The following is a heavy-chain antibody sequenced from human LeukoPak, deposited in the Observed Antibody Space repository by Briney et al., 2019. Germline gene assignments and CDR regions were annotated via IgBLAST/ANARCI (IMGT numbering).Heavy chain of an antibody. Sequence: SETLSLTCTVSRGSISNWYWSWIRQPAGKGLEWIGRIYDSGSTEYNPSLRSRVIMSVDASKNEFSLKLSSVTAADTAVYYCARTTGHYLFDQWGQGTLVIVSS. CDR3: ARTTGHYLFDQ. V-gene: IGHV4-4*07. CDR2: IYDSGST. J-gene: IGHJ4*02. CDR1: RGSISNWY. D-gene: IGHD3-3*01.